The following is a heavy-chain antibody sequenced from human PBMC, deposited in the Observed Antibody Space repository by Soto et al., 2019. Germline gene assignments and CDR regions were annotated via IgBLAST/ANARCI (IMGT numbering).Heavy chain of an antibody. CDR3: ARAPYGDRLDY. CDR1: GGTFSTYT. V-gene: IGHV1-69*02. D-gene: IGHD4-17*01. CDR2: IMPILGMP. Sequence: QVQLVQSGAEMKKPGSSVNVSCKASGGTFSTYTITWVRQAPGQGLEWMGRIMPILGMPNYAQKFQGRVTITADKSTNTVYMELNNLRSEDTAVYYCARAPYGDRLDYWGQGTLVTVSS. J-gene: IGHJ4*02.